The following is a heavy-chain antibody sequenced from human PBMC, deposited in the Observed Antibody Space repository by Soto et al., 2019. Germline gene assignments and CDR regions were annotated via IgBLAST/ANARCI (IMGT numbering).Heavy chain of an antibody. CDR3: ARYRREAVAGYTLDN. J-gene: IGHJ4*02. D-gene: IGHD6-13*01. CDR1: GGSISSNY. Sequence: SETLSLTCVVSGGSISSNYWTWIRQPPGKGLERIGYVYNSGSTNYNPSLKSRVTISEDTSKSQFSLKVNSMTAADTAVYYCARYRREAVAGYTLDNWGQGILVTVS. V-gene: IGHV4-59*01. CDR2: VYNSGST.